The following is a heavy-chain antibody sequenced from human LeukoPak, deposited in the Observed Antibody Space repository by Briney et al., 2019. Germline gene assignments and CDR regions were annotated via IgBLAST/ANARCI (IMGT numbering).Heavy chain of an antibody. CDR2: IIPILGIA. CDR3: AREEITIFGVVNY. J-gene: IGHJ4*02. CDR1: GGTFISYA. Sequence: SVKVSCKASGGTFISYAISWVRPAPGQGLEWMGRIIPILGIANYAQKFQGRVTITADKSTSTAYMELSSLRSEDTAVYYCAREEITIFGVVNYWGQGTLVTVSS. V-gene: IGHV1-69*04. D-gene: IGHD3-3*01.